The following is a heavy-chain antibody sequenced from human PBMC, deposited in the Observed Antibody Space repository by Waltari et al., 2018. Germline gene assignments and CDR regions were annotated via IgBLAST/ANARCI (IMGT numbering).Heavy chain of an antibody. Sequence: QVQLQESGPGLVKPSETLSLTCSVSRGSISSYYCSWIRQPPGKGLEWIGYINYRRTTNFNPSLKSRVTIPVDTSKNHLSLKLSSVTAADTAVYYCARDRVVNWYFDLWGRGTLVTVSS. CDR3: ARDRVVNWYFDL. CDR1: RGSISSYY. CDR2: INYRRTT. D-gene: IGHD3-3*01. V-gene: IGHV4-59*01. J-gene: IGHJ2*01.